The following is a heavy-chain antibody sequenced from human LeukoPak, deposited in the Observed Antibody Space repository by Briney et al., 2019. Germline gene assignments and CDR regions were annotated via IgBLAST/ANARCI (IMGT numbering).Heavy chain of an antibody. J-gene: IGHJ5*02. CDR3: ARAKITAADIDRPFDP. CDR1: GGSISSYY. D-gene: IGHD6-13*01. Sequence: PSETLSLTCTVSGGSISSYYWSWIRQPAGKGLEWIGRIYTSGSTNYNPSLKSRVTMSVDTSKNQFSLKLSSVTAADTAVYYCARAKITAADIDRPFDPWGQGTLVTVSS. CDR2: IYTSGST. V-gene: IGHV4-4*07.